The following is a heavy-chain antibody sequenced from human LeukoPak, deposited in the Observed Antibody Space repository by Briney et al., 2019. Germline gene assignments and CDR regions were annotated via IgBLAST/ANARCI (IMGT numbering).Heavy chain of an antibody. CDR3: AREGIIDAFDF. CDR1: GGSISSYY. Sequence: SETLSLTCTVSGGSISSYYWSWIRQPAGKGLELIGRIYTNGTTNYNPSLKSRVTISVDTSKNQFSLKLSSVTAADTAVYYCAREGIIDAFDFWGQGTVVTVSS. J-gene: IGHJ3*01. CDR2: IYTNGTT. V-gene: IGHV4-4*07.